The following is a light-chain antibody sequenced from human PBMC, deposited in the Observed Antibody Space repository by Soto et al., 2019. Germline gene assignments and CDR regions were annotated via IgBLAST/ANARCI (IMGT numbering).Light chain of an antibody. CDR1: QSISSW. V-gene: IGKV1-5*03. CDR2: KAS. J-gene: IGKJ1*01. Sequence: DIQMTQYPSTLSSSLGDRVTITCRASQSISSWLAWYQQKPGKAPKLLIYKASSLESGVPSRFSGSGSGTEFTLTISRLQPDDFATYYCQQYNSGTFGQGTKVDIK. CDR3: QQYNSGT.